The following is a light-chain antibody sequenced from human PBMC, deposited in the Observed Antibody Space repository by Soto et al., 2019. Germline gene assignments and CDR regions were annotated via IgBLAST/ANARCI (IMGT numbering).Light chain of an antibody. Sequence: QSVLTQPPSVSGAPGQRVTISCTWSSSNIGAGYDVHWYQQLPGTAPKLLIYGSSNRPSGVPDRFSGSRSGTSASLAITGLQAEDEADYYCQSYDSSLSGCVFGTGTKVTVL. CDR1: SSNIGAGYD. V-gene: IGLV1-40*01. CDR2: GSS. J-gene: IGLJ1*01. CDR3: QSYDSSLSGCV.